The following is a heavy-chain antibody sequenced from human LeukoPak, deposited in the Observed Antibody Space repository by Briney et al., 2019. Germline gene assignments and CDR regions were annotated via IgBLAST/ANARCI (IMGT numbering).Heavy chain of an antibody. Sequence: SETLSLTCTVSGGSISSSSYYWGWIRQPPGKGLEWIGSIYYSGSTYYNPSLKSRVTISVDTSKNHFSLKLSSVTAADTAVYYCARQRSNVLGLVATMGFDPWGQGTLVTVSS. CDR3: ARQRSNVLGLVATMGFDP. CDR2: IYYSGST. J-gene: IGHJ5*02. CDR1: GGSISSSSYY. V-gene: IGHV4-39*01. D-gene: IGHD5-12*01.